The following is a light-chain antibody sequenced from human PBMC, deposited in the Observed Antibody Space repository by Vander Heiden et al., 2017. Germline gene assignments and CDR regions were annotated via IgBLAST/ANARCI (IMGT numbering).Light chain of an antibody. CDR3: QQYYSTPPT. V-gene: IGKV4-1*01. CDR1: QSVLASSNNKNY. Sequence: DTVMTQTPDSLALSLGERATITCTSSQSVLASSNNKNYLAWYQQKPGQPPKLLIYWASTRESGVPDRFSGSGSGTDFTLTISSLQAEDVAVYYCQQYYSTPPTFGQGTKVEIK. CDR2: WAS. J-gene: IGKJ1*01.